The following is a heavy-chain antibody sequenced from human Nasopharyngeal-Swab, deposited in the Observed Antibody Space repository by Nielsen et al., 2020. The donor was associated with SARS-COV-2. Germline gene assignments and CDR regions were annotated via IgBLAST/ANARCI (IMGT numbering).Heavy chain of an antibody. V-gene: IGHV4-59*01. D-gene: IGHD2-8*01. CDR3: ARGCRYCTPKMYFDL. CDR1: GGSISSYY. CDR2: IYYSGST. J-gene: IGHJ2*01. Sequence: GSLRLSCTVSGGSISSYYWSWIRQPPGRGLEWIGHIYYSGSTNYNPSLKSRVTISVDTSKNQFSLKLSSVTAADTAVYYCARGCRYCTPKMYFDLWGRGTLVTVSS.